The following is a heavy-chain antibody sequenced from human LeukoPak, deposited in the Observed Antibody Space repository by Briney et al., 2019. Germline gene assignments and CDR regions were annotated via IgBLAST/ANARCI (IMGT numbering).Heavy chain of an antibody. Sequence: ASETLSLTCTVSGGSISSSSYYWGWIRQPPGKGLEWIGSIYYSGSTYYNPSLKSRVTISVDTSKNQFSLKLSSVTAAGTAVYYCARDQMGYGSGYSRYYYYYYMDVWGKGTTVTVSS. CDR3: ARDQMGYGSGYSRYYYYYYMDV. D-gene: IGHD3-10*01. V-gene: IGHV4-39*07. CDR2: IYYSGST. J-gene: IGHJ6*03. CDR1: GGSISSSSYY.